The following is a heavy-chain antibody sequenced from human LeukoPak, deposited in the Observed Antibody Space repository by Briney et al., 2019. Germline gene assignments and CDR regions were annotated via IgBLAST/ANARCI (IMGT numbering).Heavy chain of an antibody. CDR1: GASLSRYY. Sequence: SETLSLTCTVSGASLSRYYWSWIRQPPGKVLEWIGYIYYSGSSTYSPSLQSRVTISVDTSKHQFSLRLSSVTAADTAVYYCASGGGWELPYNFDYWGQGTLVTVSS. D-gene: IGHD1-26*01. CDR2: IYYSGSS. V-gene: IGHV4-59*08. J-gene: IGHJ4*02. CDR3: ASGGGWELPYNFDY.